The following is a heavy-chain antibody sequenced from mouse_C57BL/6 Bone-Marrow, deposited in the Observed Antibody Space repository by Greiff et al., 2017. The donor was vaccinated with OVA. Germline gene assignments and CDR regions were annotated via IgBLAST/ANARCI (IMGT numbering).Heavy chain of an antibody. Sequence: QVQLKESGAELARPGASVKLSCKASGYTFTSYGISWVKQRTGQGLEWIGEIYPRSGNTYYNEKFKGKATLTADKSSSTAYMELRSLTSEDSAVYFCARRCKGFFDYWGQGTTLTVSS. J-gene: IGHJ2*01. D-gene: IGHD1-3*01. CDR3: ARRCKGFFDY. CDR1: GYTFTSYG. V-gene: IGHV1-81*01. CDR2: IYPRSGNT.